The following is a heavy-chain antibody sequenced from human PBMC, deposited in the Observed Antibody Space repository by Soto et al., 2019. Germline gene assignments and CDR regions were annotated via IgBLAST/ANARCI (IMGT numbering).Heavy chain of an antibody. J-gene: IGHJ4*02. CDR2: TSYDGNNK. D-gene: IGHD3-10*01. CDR3: ARDSSPFYHGSGSYYNSLDY. Sequence: QVQLVESGGGVVQPGRSLRLSCAVSGFMFSRSAMHWVRQAPGKGLEWMAVTSYDGNNKYYADSVKGRFTISRDNSKNTVYLQMNSLRIEDTAVYYCARDSSPFYHGSGSYYNSLDYWGQGTVVIVSS. V-gene: IGHV3-30-3*01. CDR1: GFMFSRSA.